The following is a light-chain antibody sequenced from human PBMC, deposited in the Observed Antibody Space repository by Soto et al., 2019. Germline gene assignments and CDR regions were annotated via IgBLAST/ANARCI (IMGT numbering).Light chain of an antibody. CDR1: NTDVGHDEF. J-gene: IGLJ3*02. V-gene: IGLV2-14*03. CDR2: DVS. CDR3: GSYTSDKTWV. Sequence: QSALTQPASVSGSPGQSITITCNGSNTDVGHDEFVSWYQQHPGKAPKLIIYDVSRRPSGVSDRFSGSKSGNTASLTISGLQAEDEADYYCGSYTSDKTWVFGGGTQLTVL.